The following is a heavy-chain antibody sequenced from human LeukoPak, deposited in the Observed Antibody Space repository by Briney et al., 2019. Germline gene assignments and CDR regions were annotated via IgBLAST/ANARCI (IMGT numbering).Heavy chain of an antibody. D-gene: IGHD2-21*02. Sequence: PGGSLRLSCAASGFTFSSYWMSWVRQAPGKGLEWVANIKQDGSEKYYVDSVKGRFTISRDNAKNSLYLQMNSLRAEDTAVYYCARGGAVKYCGGDCYPFYYFDYWGQGTLVTVSS. V-gene: IGHV3-7*01. CDR2: IKQDGSEK. J-gene: IGHJ4*02. CDR1: GFTFSSYW. CDR3: ARGGAVKYCGGDCYPFYYFDY.